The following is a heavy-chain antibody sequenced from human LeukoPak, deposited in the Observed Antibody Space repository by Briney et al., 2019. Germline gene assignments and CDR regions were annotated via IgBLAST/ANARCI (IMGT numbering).Heavy chain of an antibody. J-gene: IGHJ6*04. Sequence: ASVKVSCKASGGTFSSYAISWVRQAPGQGLEWMGGIIPIFGTANYAQKFQGRVTITADESTSTAYMELSSLGSEDTAVYYCARDLQRGLDYYYGMDVWGKGTTVTVSS. CDR3: ARDLQRGLDYYYGMDV. V-gene: IGHV1-69*13. CDR1: GGTFSSYA. CDR2: IIPIFGTA. D-gene: IGHD6-25*01.